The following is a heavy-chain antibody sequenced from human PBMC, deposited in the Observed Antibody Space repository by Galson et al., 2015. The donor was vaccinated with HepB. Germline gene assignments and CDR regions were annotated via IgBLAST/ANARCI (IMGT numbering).Heavy chain of an antibody. CDR3: ARHAMGAAAGYYFDY. Sequence: ETLSLTCTVSGGSISSSSYYWGWIRQPPGKGLEWIGSIYYSGSTYYNPSLKSRVTISVDTSKNQFSLKLSSVTAADTAVYYCARHAMGAAAGYYFDYWGQGTLVTVSS. J-gene: IGHJ4*02. CDR2: IYYSGST. V-gene: IGHV4-39*01. D-gene: IGHD6-13*01. CDR1: GGSISSSSYY.